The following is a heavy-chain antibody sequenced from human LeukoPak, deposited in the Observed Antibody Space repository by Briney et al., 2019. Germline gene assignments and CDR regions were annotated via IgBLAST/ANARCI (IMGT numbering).Heavy chain of an antibody. J-gene: IGHJ4*02. CDR3: AREYYDSSGYPARFDY. V-gene: IGHV1-2*02. CDR2: INPNSGGT. Sequence: ASVKVSCKXSGYTFTGYYMHWVRQAPRQGLEWMGRINPNSGGTNYAQKFQGRVTMTRDTSISTAYMELSRLRSDDTAVYYCAREYYDSSGYPARFDYWGQGTLVTVSS. CDR1: GYTFTGYY. D-gene: IGHD3-22*01.